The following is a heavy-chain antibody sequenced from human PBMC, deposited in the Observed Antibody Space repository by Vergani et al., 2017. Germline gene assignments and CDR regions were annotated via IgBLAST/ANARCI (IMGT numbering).Heavy chain of an antibody. J-gene: IGHJ4*02. D-gene: IGHD1-20*01. V-gene: IGHV1-69*01. Sequence: QVQLVQSGAEVKKPGSSVKVSCKASGGTFSSYAISWVRQAPGQGLEWMGVIIPIFGTANYAQKFQGRVTITANESTSTAYMELGSLRSEDTAVDYCAREEYGYNWNGAGLDYWGQGTLVTVSS. CDR2: IIPIFGTA. CDR3: AREEYGYNWNGAGLDY. CDR1: GGTFSSYA.